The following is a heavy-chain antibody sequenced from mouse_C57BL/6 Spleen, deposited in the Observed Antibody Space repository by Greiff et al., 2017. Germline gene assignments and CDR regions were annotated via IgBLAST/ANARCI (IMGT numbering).Heavy chain of an antibody. V-gene: IGHV1-4*01. J-gene: IGHJ2*01. CDR2: INPSSGYT. CDR1: GYTFTSYT. Sequence: VQLQQSGAELARPGASVKMSCKASGYTFTSYTMHWVKQRPGQGLEWIGYINPSSGYTKYNQKFKDKATLTADKSSSTAYMQLSSLTSEDSAVYYCARPYGNLYYFDYWGQGTTLTVSS. D-gene: IGHD2-1*01. CDR3: ARPYGNLYYFDY.